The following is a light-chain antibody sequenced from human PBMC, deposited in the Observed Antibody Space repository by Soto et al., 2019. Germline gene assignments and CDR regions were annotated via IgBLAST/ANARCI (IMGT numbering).Light chain of an antibody. Sequence: DIVMTQSPLSLPVIPGEPASISCRSSQSLLHSNGYNYLDWYLQKPVQSPQLLIYLGSNRSSGVPDRFSGSGSGTDLTLKISRVEAEDVGVYYCMQALQSPRTFGQGTKVEIK. CDR1: QSLLHSNGYNY. J-gene: IGKJ1*01. CDR2: LGS. V-gene: IGKV2-28*01. CDR3: MQALQSPRT.